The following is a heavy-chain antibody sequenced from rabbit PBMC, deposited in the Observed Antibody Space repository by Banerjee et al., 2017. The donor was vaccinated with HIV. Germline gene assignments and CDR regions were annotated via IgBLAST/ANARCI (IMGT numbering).Heavy chain of an antibody. D-gene: IGHD8-1*01. V-gene: IGHV1S45*01. CDR2: IGISSDNT. Sequence: QEQLEESGGGLVTPGRTLTLSCTASGFDFSRYYMSWVRQAPGKGLEWIACIGISSDNTYYANWAKGRFTISKTSSTTVTLQMTSLTVADTATYFCARDSSYVGANWLDLWGPGTLVTVS. CDR1: GFDFSRYYM. J-gene: IGHJ5*01. CDR3: ARDSSYVGANWLDL.